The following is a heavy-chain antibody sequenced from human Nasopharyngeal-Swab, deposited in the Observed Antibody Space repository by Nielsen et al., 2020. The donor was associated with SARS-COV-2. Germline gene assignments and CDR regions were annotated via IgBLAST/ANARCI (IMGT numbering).Heavy chain of an antibody. CDR1: GYTFTGYY. Sequence: ASVKVSCKASGYTFTGYYMHWVRQAPGQGLEWMGWINPNSGGTNYAQKFQGRVTMTRDTSISTAYMELSRLRSDDTAVYYCARDLKGSSWYYYYYGMDVWGQGTTVTVPS. CDR3: ARDLKGSSWYYYYYGMDV. CDR2: INPNSGGT. D-gene: IGHD6-13*01. V-gene: IGHV1-2*02. J-gene: IGHJ6*02.